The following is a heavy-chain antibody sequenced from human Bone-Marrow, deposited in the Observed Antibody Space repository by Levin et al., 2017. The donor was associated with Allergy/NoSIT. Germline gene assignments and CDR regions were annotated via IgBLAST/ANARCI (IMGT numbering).Heavy chain of an antibody. CDR3: AKVRRGLDAFDI. CDR2: ISAGDAST. V-gene: IGHV3-23*01. J-gene: IGHJ3*02. D-gene: IGHD3/OR15-3a*01. Sequence: ASVKVSCAASGFTFSSSAMSWVRQAPGKGLEWVSSISAGDASTYYTDTVKGRLTVSRDNSRDTLYLQMNSLRAEDTALYYCAKVRRGLDAFDIWGQGTMVTVSS. CDR1: GFTFSSSA.